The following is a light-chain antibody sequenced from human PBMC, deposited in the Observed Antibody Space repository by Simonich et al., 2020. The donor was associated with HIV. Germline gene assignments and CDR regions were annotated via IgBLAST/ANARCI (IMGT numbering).Light chain of an antibody. CDR1: QSRLNSSGYNY. CDR3: MQALQTRT. CDR2: LGS. V-gene: IGKV2-28*01. J-gene: IGKJ5*01. Sequence: DIVMTQSPLSLPVTPGEPASISCRSSQSRLNSSGYNYLDWYLQKPGQSPQLLIYLGSNRASGVPDRFSGSGSGTDFTLKISRVEAEDVGVYYCMQALQTRTFGQGTRLDIK.